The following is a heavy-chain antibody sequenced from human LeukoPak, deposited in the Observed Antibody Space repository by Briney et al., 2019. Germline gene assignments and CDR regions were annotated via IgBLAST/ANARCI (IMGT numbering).Heavy chain of an antibody. D-gene: IGHD3-22*01. CDR2: INPNSGGT. CDR3: ARASNIYDSSGYYYTLDY. CDR1: GYTFTDYY. V-gene: IGHV1-2*06. Sequence: ASVKVSCKASGYTFTDYYMHWVRQAPGQRLEWMGRINPNSGGTNYAQKFQGRVTMTRDTSISTAYMELSRLRSDDTAVYYCARASNIYDSSGYYYTLDYWGQGTLVTVSS. J-gene: IGHJ4*02.